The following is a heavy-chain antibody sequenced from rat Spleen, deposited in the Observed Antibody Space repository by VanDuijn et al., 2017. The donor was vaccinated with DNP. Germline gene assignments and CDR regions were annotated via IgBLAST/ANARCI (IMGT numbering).Heavy chain of an antibody. D-gene: IGHD1-7*01. CDR3: ARPPDTTGIDY. J-gene: IGHJ2*01. V-gene: IGHV5S13*01. Sequence: EVQLVESGGGLVQPGRSLKLSCAASGFSFRNYYMAWVRQTPKKGLEWVAIISHSDGITYYPDSVKGRFTISRDNAKNTQYLQMNSLKSEDTATYYCARPPDTTGIDYWGQGVMVTVSS. CDR2: ISHSDGIT. CDR1: GFSFRNYY.